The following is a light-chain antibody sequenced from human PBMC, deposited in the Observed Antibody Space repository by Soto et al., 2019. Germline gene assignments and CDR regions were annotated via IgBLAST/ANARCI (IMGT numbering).Light chain of an antibody. CDR2: GAS. CDR1: QSLTSSY. Sequence: EIVLTQSPGTLSLSPGERATLSCRASQSLTSSYLAWYPQKPGQAPRLLIYGASSRATGIPDRFTGSGSGLDFPLTISRLEPEDFAVYYCQQYDGTPRTFGQGTKVEIK. J-gene: IGKJ1*01. CDR3: QQYDGTPRT. V-gene: IGKV3-20*01.